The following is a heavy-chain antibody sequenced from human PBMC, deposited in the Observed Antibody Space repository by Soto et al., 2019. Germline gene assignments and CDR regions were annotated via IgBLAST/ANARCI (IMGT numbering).Heavy chain of an antibody. CDR2: IYYSGST. D-gene: IGHD3-10*01. CDR1: GGSISSGGYY. CDR3: ARGGPMVRGVPSMDV. J-gene: IGHJ6*04. V-gene: IGHV4-31*03. Sequence: SETLSLTCTVSGGSISSGGYYWSWIRQHPGKGLERIGYIYYSGSTYYNPSLKSRVTISVDTSKNQFSLKLSSVTAADTAVYYCARGGPMVRGVPSMDVWGKGTSVTVSS.